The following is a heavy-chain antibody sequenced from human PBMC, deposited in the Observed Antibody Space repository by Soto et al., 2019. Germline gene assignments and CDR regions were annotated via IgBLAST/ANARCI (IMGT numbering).Heavy chain of an antibody. D-gene: IGHD3-3*01. CDR2: ISGSGGST. CDR1: GFTFSSYA. V-gene: IGHV3-23*01. CDR3: AKDRVVLRFLEWLLSEPFDY. J-gene: IGHJ4*02. Sequence: GGSLRLSCAASGFTFSSYAMSWVRQAPGKGLEWVSAISGSGGSTYYADSVKGRFTISRDNSKNTLYLQMNSLRAEDTAVYYCAKDRVVLRFLEWLLSEPFDYWGQGTLVTVSS.